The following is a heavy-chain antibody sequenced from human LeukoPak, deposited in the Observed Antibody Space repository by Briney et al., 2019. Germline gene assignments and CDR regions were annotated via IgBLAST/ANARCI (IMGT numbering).Heavy chain of an antibody. CDR3: ASARMAVADY. V-gene: IGHV4-34*01. CDR2: INHSGST. J-gene: IGHJ4*02. D-gene: IGHD6-19*01. Sequence: PSETLSLTCAVHGGSFSGYYWSWIRQPPGKGLEWIGEINHSGSTNYNPSLKSRVTISVDTSKNQFSLKLSSVTAADTAVYYCASARMAVADYWGQGTLVTVSS. CDR1: GGSFSGYY.